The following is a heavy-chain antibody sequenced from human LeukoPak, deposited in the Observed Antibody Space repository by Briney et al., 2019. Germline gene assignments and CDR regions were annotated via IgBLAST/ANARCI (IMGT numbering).Heavy chain of an antibody. CDR1: GGSISSYY. J-gene: IGHJ4*02. Sequence: PSETLSLTCTVSGGSISSYYWSWIRQPPGKGLEWIGYIYYSGSTNYNPSLKSRVTISVDTSKNQFSLKLSSVTAADTAVYYCARTLHSAYYYDSSGYYGFDYWGQGTLVTVSS. CDR2: IYYSGST. D-gene: IGHD3-22*01. CDR3: ARTLHSAYYYDSSGYYGFDY. V-gene: IGHV4-59*01.